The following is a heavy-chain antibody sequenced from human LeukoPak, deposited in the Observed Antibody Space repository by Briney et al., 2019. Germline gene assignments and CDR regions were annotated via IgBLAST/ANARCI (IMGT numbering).Heavy chain of an antibody. Sequence: LGESQKISCKGSGYSFTSYWIGWLRQMPGKGLEWMGIIYPGDSDTRYSPSFQGQVTISVDKSISTAYLQWSSLKASDTAIYYCVRRGYSGYEGAWFDPWGQGTLVTVSS. V-gene: IGHV5-51*01. CDR2: IYPGDSDT. J-gene: IGHJ5*02. CDR3: VRRGYSGYEGAWFDP. CDR1: GYSFTSYW. D-gene: IGHD5-12*01.